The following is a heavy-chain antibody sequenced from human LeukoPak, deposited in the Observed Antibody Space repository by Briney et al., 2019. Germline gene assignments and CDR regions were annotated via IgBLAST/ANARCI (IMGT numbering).Heavy chain of an antibody. D-gene: IGHD2-2*01. V-gene: IGHV3-33*01. CDR3: ARDLEGYCSSTSCYHAHY. J-gene: IGHJ4*02. CDR1: GFTFSSYG. Sequence: GGSLRLSCAASGFTFSSYGMHWVRQAPGKGLEWVAFIWYDGSNKYYADSVKGRFTISRDNSKNTLYLQMNSLRAEDTAVYYCARDLEGYCSSTSCYHAHYWGQGTLVTVSS. CDR2: IWYDGSNK.